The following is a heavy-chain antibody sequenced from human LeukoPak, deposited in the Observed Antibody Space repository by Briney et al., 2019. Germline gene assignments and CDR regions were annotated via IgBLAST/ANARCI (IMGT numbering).Heavy chain of an antibody. J-gene: IGHJ4*02. Sequence: GGSLRLSCAASGFTVSSNYMSWVRRAPGKGLEWVSVIYSGGSTDYADSVKGRFAISRDNSKNMLYLQLNSLRAEDTAAYYCARVDYGSGSYFDYWGQGTLVTVSS. D-gene: IGHD3-10*01. CDR1: GFTVSSNY. CDR2: IYSGGST. CDR3: ARVDYGSGSYFDY. V-gene: IGHV3-53*01.